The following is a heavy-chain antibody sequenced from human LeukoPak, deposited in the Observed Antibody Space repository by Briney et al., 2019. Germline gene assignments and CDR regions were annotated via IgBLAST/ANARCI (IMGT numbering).Heavy chain of an antibody. CDR1: GFTFSSYA. V-gene: IGHV3-23*01. CDR2: ISGGGGST. CDR3: AKGLEESDY. Sequence: QAGGSLRLSRAASGFTFSSYAMSWVRQAPGEGLEWVSAISGGGGSTYYADSVKGRFTISRDNSKNTLYLQMNSLRAEDREVYCCAKGLEESDYWGQGTQVGVSS. D-gene: IGHD5-12*01. J-gene: IGHJ4*02.